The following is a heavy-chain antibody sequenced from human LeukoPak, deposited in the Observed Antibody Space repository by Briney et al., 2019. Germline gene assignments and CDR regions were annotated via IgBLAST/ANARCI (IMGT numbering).Heavy chain of an antibody. CDR3: ARDQDPGAFDI. J-gene: IGHJ3*02. V-gene: IGHV1-18*04. CDR1: GYTFTSYG. Sequence: ASVKVSCKASGYTFTSYGISWVRQAPGQGLEWMGWISAYNGNTNYAQKLQGRVTMTTDTSISTAYMELSRLRSDDTAVYYCARDQDPGAFDIWGQGTMVTVSS. CDR2: ISAYNGNT.